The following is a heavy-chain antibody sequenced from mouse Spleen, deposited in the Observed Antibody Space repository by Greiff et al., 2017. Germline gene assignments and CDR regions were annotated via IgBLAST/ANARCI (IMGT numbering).Heavy chain of an antibody. CDR3: KTYYDYLYAMDY. J-gene: IGHJ4*01. Sequence: VQLQQSGAELVRPGASVKLSCTASGFNIKDDYMHWVKQRPEQGLEWIGWIDPENGDTEYAPKFQGKATMTADTSSNTAYLQLSSLTSEDTAVYYCKTYYDYLYAMDYWGQGTSVTVSS. V-gene: IGHV14-4*01. D-gene: IGHD2-4*01. CDR1: GFNIKDDY. CDR2: IDPENGDT.